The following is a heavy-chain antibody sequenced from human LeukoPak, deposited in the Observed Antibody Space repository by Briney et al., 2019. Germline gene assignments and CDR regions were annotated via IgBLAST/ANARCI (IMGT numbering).Heavy chain of an antibody. J-gene: IGHJ6*03. Sequence: PGGSLRLSCAASGFTFSSYGMHWVRQAPGKGMEWVAVIWYDGSNKYYADSVKGRFTISRDNSKNTLYLQMNSLRAEDTAVYYCAKCIAAAGNPFRYYYYYMDVWGKGTTVTVSS. D-gene: IGHD6-13*01. CDR2: IWYDGSNK. CDR1: GFTFSSYG. V-gene: IGHV3-33*06. CDR3: AKCIAAAGNPFRYYYYYMDV.